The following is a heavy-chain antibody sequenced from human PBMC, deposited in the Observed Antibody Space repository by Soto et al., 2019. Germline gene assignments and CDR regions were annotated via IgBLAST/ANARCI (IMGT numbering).Heavy chain of an antibody. Sequence: GSLRLSCAASGFNFSSYGMHWVRQAPGKGLEWVAVIWYDGSNKYYADSVKGRFTISRDNSKNPLYRQMNSLRAEDTAVYYCARDSSRYQLLFWFDPWGQGTLVTVSS. D-gene: IGHD2-2*01. CDR3: ARDSSRYQLLFWFDP. CDR2: IWYDGSNK. J-gene: IGHJ5*02. CDR1: GFNFSSYG. V-gene: IGHV3-33*01.